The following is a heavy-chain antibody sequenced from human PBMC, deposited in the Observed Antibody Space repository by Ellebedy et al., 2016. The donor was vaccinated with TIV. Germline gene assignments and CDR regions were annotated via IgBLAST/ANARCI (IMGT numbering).Heavy chain of an antibody. J-gene: IGHJ4*02. V-gene: IGHV1-2*02. CDR1: GYTFTAYH. Sequence: ASVKVSCKTSGYTFTAYHIHWVRQAPGQGLEWMGWVYPKNGDTTYAQKFQGRVTMTRDTSTPTVYMELNSLRSDDTAVYSCAAFPYRSSSSAYWGQGTLVTVSS. CDR3: AAFPYRSSSSAY. CDR2: VYPKNGDT. D-gene: IGHD6-6*01.